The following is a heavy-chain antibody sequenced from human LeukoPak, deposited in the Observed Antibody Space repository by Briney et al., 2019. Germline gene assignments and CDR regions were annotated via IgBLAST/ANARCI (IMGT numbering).Heavy chain of an antibody. Sequence: SETLSLTRTVSGGSISSYYWSWIRQPAGKGLEWIGRIYTSGSTNYNPSLKSRVTISVDKSKNQFSLKLSSVTAADTAVYYCARYCSGGSCRNWFDPWGQGTLVTVSS. J-gene: IGHJ5*02. D-gene: IGHD2-15*01. CDR3: ARYCSGGSCRNWFDP. CDR1: GGSISSYY. CDR2: IYTSGST. V-gene: IGHV4-4*07.